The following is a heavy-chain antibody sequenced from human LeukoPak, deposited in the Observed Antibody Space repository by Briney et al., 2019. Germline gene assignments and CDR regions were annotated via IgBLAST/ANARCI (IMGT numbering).Heavy chain of an antibody. J-gene: IGHJ3*02. CDR3: ASALDCSSTSCSGRVAFDI. Sequence: ASVKVSCKASGGTFSSYAISWVRQAPGQGLECMGGIIPIFGTASYAQKFQGRVTITADESTSTAYMELSSLRSEDTAVYYCASALDCSSTSCSGRVAFDIWGQGTMVTVSP. CDR1: GGTFSSYA. D-gene: IGHD2-2*01. CDR2: IIPIFGTA. V-gene: IGHV1-69*13.